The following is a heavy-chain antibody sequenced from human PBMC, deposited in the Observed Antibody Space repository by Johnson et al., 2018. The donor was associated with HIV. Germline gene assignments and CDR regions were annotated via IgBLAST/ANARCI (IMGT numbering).Heavy chain of an antibody. D-gene: IGHD3-16*01. Sequence: QVQLVESGGGVVQPGRSLRLSCAASGFTFSDYYMSWIRQAPGKGLEWVSYISSSGNTIFYADSVKGRFTISRDNAKNSLFLQMNSLRAEDPAVYYCARVWLLGAFDIWGQGTMVTVSS. CDR3: ARVWLLGAFDI. J-gene: IGHJ3*02. CDR1: GFTFSDYY. CDR2: ISSSGNTI. V-gene: IGHV3-11*04.